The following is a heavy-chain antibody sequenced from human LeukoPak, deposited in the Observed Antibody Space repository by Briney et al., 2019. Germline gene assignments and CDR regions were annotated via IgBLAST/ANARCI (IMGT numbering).Heavy chain of an antibody. Sequence: GGSLRLSCAASGFTFSSYSMNWVRQAPGKGLEWVSSISSSSSWIYYADSVKGRFTISRDNAKNSLYLQMNSLRAEDTAVYYCASGSRGPYSGSYLRWGQGTLVTVSS. V-gene: IGHV3-21*01. CDR3: ASGSRGPYSGSYLR. J-gene: IGHJ4*02. CDR1: GFTFSSYS. D-gene: IGHD1-26*01. CDR2: ISSSSSWI.